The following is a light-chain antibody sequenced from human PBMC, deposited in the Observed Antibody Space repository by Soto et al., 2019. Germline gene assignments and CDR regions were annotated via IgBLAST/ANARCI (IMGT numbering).Light chain of an antibody. CDR1: SSDVGRYNL. V-gene: IGLV2-23*01. J-gene: IGLJ3*02. Sequence: QSVLTQPASVSGSPGQSITISCTGTSSDVGRYNLVSWYQQHPGKAPKVIIYEGSERPSGVSNRFSGSRSGNTASLIISGLQAEDEADYYCCSYAANGIWVFGGGTQLTVL. CDR2: EGS. CDR3: CSYAANGIWV.